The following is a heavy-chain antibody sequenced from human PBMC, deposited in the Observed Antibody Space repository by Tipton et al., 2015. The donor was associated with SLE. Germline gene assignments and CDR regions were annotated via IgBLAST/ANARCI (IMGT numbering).Heavy chain of an antibody. CDR3: ARGVALNDGSYTYYYDGMDV. J-gene: IGHJ6*02. CDR2: ISTTGST. V-gene: IGHV4-4*07. D-gene: IGHD1-26*01. Sequence: TLSLTCSVSGGSITTYYWHWIRQPAGKGLEWIGLISTTGSTTFNPSLRSRVTMSRDTSKNQLSLKMTSMTAADTAVYSCARGVALNDGSYTYYYDGMDVWGQGTTVTISS. CDR1: GGSITTYY.